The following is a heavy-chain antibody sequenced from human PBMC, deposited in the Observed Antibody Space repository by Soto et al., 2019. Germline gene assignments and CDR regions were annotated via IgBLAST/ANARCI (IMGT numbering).Heavy chain of an antibody. CDR3: AREVYAEYYFDY. D-gene: IGHD3-16*01. J-gene: IGHJ4*02. CDR2: ISYDGSNK. Sequence: GGSLRLSCAASGFTFRIYAMHWVRQAPGKGLEWVAVISYDGSNKFYADSVKGRFTISRDNSKNTLYLQMDSLRAEDTAIYYCAREVYAEYYFDYWGQGTPVTVSS. V-gene: IGHV3-30-3*01. CDR1: GFTFRIYA.